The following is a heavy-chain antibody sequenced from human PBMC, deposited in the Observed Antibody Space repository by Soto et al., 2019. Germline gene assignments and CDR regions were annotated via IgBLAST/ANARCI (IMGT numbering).Heavy chain of an antibody. J-gene: IGHJ5*01. V-gene: IGHV1-8*01. CDR2: MNPNSGNT. Sequence: QVQLVQSGAEVKTPGASVKVSCKASGYTFASYDINWARQAPGQGLEWMGWMNPNSGNTGFAQKFQGRLTLTRDTALTIAHMELSSLRNEDTAVYYCARSDGYDFNWLDSWGQGTLVTVS. CDR3: ARSDGYDFNWLDS. D-gene: IGHD2-21*01. CDR1: GYTFASYD.